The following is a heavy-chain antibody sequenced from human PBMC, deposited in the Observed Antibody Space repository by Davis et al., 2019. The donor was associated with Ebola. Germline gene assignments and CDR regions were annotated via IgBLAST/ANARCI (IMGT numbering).Heavy chain of an antibody. D-gene: IGHD4-11*01. CDR2: GTSADT. CDR3: ATQGGYSNGGHFDF. V-gene: IGHV3-23*01. CDR1: GFAFSNYD. J-gene: IGHJ4*02. Sequence: GESLKISCAASGFAFSNYDMNWVRQAPGKGLEWVSTYGTSADTYYADSVKGRFTISRDNSKNTLYLQMTSLRTDDTAVYYCATQGGYSNGGHFDFWGQGTLVTVSS.